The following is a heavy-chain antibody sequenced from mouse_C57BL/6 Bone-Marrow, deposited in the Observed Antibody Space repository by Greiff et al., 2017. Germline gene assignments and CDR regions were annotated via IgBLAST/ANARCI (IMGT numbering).Heavy chain of an antibody. D-gene: IGHD1-1*01. CDR1: GFTFSDFY. CDR3: ARDAPYYYGSTPFAY. Sequence: EVKLVESGGGLVQSGRSLRLSCATSGFTFSDFYMEWVRQAPGKGLEWIAASRNKANDYTTEYSASVKGRFIVSRDTSQSILYLQMNALRAEDTAIYDCARDAPYYYGSTPFAYWGQGTLVTVSA. J-gene: IGHJ3*01. CDR2: SRNKANDYTT. V-gene: IGHV7-1*01.